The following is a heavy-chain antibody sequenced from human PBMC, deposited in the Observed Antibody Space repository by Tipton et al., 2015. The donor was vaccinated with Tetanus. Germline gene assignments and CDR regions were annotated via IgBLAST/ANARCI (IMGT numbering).Heavy chain of an antibody. D-gene: IGHD6-6*01. CDR2: VYYSGST. Sequence: TLSLTCTVSGGSISGSPYFWNWIRHQPGKGLEWIGYVYYSGSTFHNPSLESRVTISVDTSKNQFSLNLTSVTAADTAMYYCARDEGGGRVVRLNWFDPWGQGTLVTVSS. J-gene: IGHJ5*02. CDR3: ARDEGGGRVVRLNWFDP. CDR1: GGSISGSPYF. V-gene: IGHV4-31*03.